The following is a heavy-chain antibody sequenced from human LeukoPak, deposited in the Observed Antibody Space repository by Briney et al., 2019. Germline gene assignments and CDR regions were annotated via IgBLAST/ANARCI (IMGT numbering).Heavy chain of an antibody. V-gene: IGHV3-15*01. D-gene: IGHD1-26*01. Sequence: GGSLRLSCAASGFTFSNARMNWVRQAPGKGLEWVGRIKTKTDDGATDYSAPVKARFTISRDDSKTSLYLQMNGLKTEDTAIYYCTTYVGATAYWGQGTLVTVSS. CDR3: TTYVGATAY. CDR2: IKTKTDDGAT. J-gene: IGHJ4*02. CDR1: GFTFSNAR.